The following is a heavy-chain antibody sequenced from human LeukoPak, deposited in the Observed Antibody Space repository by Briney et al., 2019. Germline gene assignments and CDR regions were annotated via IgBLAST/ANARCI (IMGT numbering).Heavy chain of an antibody. Sequence: PTGGSLRLSCAASGFALSSHWMTWVRQAPGKGLEWVANIKPDGTTKFYVDSVKGRFTISRDNALNSLYLQVNSLRAEDTAIYYCARSIPYGTTWYGRSDYWGQGTLVTVSS. CDR1: GFALSSHW. CDR3: ARSIPYGTTWYGRSDY. CDR2: IKPDGTTK. D-gene: IGHD6-13*01. V-gene: IGHV3-7*03. J-gene: IGHJ4*02.